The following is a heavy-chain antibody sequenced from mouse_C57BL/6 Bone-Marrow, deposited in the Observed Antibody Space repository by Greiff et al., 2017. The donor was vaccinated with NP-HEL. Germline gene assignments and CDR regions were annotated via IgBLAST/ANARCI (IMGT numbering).Heavy chain of an antibody. Sequence: EVKLQESGAELVRPGASVKLSCTASGFNIKDDYMHWVKQRPEQGLEWIGWIDPENGDTEYASKFQGKATITADTSSNTAYRQLSSLTSEDTAVYYCTTGILGAMDYWGQGTSVTVSS. V-gene: IGHV14-4*01. CDR2: IDPENGDT. CDR1: GFNIKDDY. CDR3: TTGILGAMDY. J-gene: IGHJ4*01.